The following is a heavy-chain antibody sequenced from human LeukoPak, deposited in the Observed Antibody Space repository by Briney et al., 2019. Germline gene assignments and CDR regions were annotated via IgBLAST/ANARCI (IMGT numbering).Heavy chain of an antibody. CDR2: IRSKANSYAT. V-gene: IGHV3-73*01. J-gene: IGHJ4*02. CDR1: GFTFSDSA. Sequence: GGSLRLSCAASGFTFSDSAVHWARQASGKGLEWVGRIRSKANSYATAYAASVKGRFTISRDDSKNTAYLQMNSLKTEDTAVYYCTGSGRIRCSLDSIDFWGQGTLVTVSS. CDR3: TGSGRIRCSLDSIDF. D-gene: IGHD1-26*01.